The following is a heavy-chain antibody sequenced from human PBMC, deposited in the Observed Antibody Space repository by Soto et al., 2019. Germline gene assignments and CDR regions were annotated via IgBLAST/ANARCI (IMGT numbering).Heavy chain of an antibody. CDR1: GRTFRSYA. Sequence: GGSLRLSCVVSGRTFRSYAMSWVRQAPGKGLEWISGISGGGAGTYYADSVKGRFTISRDPSTTTLFLDMYSLGAEDTAIYYCAKGRKPDHDDGLCAFDSWGQGVLVTVSS. D-gene: IGHD3-3*01. CDR2: ISGGGAGT. CDR3: AKGRKPDHDDGLCAFDS. J-gene: IGHJ4*02. V-gene: IGHV3-23*01.